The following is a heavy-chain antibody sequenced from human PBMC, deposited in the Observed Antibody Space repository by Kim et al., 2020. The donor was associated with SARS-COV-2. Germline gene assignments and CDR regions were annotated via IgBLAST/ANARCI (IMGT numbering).Heavy chain of an antibody. CDR1: GFAVSDHY. CDR3: ARDKGYTGFDY. Sequence: GGSLRLSCEVSGFAVSDHYMSWIRQAPGKGLEWIAYISVSGDTIRYAPSVKGRFTTSRDTGRNSLFLQMDGLRAEDTALYYCARDKGYTGFDYWGQGTRVTASS. D-gene: IGHD2-15*01. CDR2: ISVSGDTI. J-gene: IGHJ4*02. V-gene: IGHV3-11*01.